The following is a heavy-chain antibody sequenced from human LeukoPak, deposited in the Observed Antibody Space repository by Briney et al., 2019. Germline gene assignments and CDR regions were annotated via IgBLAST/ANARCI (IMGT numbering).Heavy chain of an antibody. Sequence: GGSLRLSCVASGFIFSSYNMNWIRQAPGKGLEWVSSISSSSSYTYYADSVKGRFTISRDNAKNSLYLQMNSLRAEDTAVYYCSGYNWFDPWGQGTLVTVSS. V-gene: IGHV3-21*01. CDR3: SGYNWFDP. J-gene: IGHJ5*02. CDR2: ISSSSSYT. CDR1: GFIFSSYN.